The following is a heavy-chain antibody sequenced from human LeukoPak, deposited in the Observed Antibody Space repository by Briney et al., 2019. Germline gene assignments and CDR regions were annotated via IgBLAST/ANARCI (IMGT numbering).Heavy chain of an antibody. D-gene: IGHD6-13*01. J-gene: IGHJ5*02. V-gene: IGHV3-21*01. CDR1: GFTFSSYS. CDR2: ISSSSSYI. Sequence: GGSLRLSCAASGFTFSSYSMNWVRQALGKGLEWVSSISSSSSYIYYADSVKGRFTISRDNAKNSLYLQMNSLRAEDTAVYYCASIPGIAAAGSPWGQGTLVTVSS. CDR3: ASIPGIAAAGSP.